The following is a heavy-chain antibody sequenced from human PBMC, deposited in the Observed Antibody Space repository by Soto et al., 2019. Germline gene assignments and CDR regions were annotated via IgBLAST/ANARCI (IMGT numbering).Heavy chain of an antibody. CDR1: GGSISSGGYY. CDR2: IYYSGST. J-gene: IGHJ5*02. D-gene: IGHD3-10*01. CDR3: ARVLLLWFGESPGWFDP. Sequence: QVQLQESGPGLVKPSQTLSLTCTVSGGSISSGGYYWSWIRQHPGKGLEWIGYIYYSGSTYYNPSLKSRVTISVDTSKNPFSLKLSSVTAADTAVYYCARVLLLWFGESPGWFDPWGQGTLVTVSS. V-gene: IGHV4-31*03.